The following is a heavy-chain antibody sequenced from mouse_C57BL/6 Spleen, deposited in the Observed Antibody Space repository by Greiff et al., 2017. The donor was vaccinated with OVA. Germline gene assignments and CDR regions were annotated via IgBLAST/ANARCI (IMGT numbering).Heavy chain of an antibody. Sequence: QVQLQQSGAELVKPGASVKMSCKASGYTFTSYWITWVKQRPGQGLEWIGDIYPGSGSTNYNEKFKSKATLTVDTSSSTAYMQLSSLTSEDSAVYCCARSRSSPGDFDYWGQGTTLTVSS. CDR3: ARSRSSPGDFDY. CDR2: IYPGSGST. D-gene: IGHD1-1*01. V-gene: IGHV1-55*01. CDR1: GYTFTSYW. J-gene: IGHJ2*01.